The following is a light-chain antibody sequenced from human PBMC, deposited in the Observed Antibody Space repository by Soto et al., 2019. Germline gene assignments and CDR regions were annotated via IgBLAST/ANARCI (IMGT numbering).Light chain of an antibody. Sequence: DIQITQSPSTLSASVGDTVAVACRASQSVSGWLAWYQKKPGEAPKLLIYDASSLESGVPSRFSGSGSGTEFTLTISSLQPDDFATYYCQQYNSYLITFGQGTRLEIK. CDR2: DAS. CDR1: QSVSGW. J-gene: IGKJ5*01. V-gene: IGKV1-5*01. CDR3: QQYNSYLIT.